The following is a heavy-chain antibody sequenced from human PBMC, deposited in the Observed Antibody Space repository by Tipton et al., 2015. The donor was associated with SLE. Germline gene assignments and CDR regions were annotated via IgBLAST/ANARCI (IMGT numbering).Heavy chain of an antibody. Sequence: SLRLSCAASGFTFSSYWMSWVRQAPGKGLEWVANIKQDGSEKYYVDSVKGRFTISRDNAKNSLYLQMNSLRAEDTAVYYCASGDGIMRAFDIWGQGTMVTVSS. CDR3: ASGDGIMRAFDI. CDR1: GFTFSSYW. CDR2: IKQDGSEK. V-gene: IGHV3-7*01. J-gene: IGHJ3*02. D-gene: IGHD2-21*02.